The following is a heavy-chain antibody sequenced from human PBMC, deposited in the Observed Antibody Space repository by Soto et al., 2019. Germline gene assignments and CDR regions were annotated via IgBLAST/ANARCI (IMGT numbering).Heavy chain of an antibody. V-gene: IGHV4-34*01. CDR1: GGSFSDDASSSDWY. CDR2: IDHSGST. J-gene: IGHJ4*02. CDR3: ARQTR. Sequence: SETLSLTCAVYGGSFSDDASSSDWYWSWIRQPPGKGLEWIGEIDHSGSTKYNPSLKSRVTISVDTSKNQFSLKLSSVTAADTAVYYCARQTRWGQGTLVTVSS.